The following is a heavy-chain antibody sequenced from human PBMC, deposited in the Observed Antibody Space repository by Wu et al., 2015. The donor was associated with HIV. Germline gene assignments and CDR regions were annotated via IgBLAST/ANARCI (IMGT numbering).Heavy chain of an antibody. CDR3: ARGNYDSRGYFIY. D-gene: IGHD3-22*01. J-gene: IGHJ4*02. CDR2: ISTYNDNT. V-gene: IGHV1-18*04. CDR1: GYTFTGYY. Sequence: QVQLVQSGAEVKKPGASVKVSCKASGYTFTGYYMHWVRQAPGQGLEWMGWISTYNDNTNYAQKFQGRVTMTADTSTNTAYMELRSLRSDDTAVYYCARGNYDSRGYFIYWGQGTLVTVSS.